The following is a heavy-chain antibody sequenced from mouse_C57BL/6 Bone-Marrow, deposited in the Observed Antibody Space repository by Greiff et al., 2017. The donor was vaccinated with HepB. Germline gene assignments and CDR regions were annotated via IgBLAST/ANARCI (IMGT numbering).Heavy chain of an antibody. J-gene: IGHJ4*01. D-gene: IGHD2-2*01. Sequence: EVQRVESGTVLARPGASVKMSCKTSGYTFTSYWMHWVKQRPGQGLEWIGAIYPGNSDTSYNQKFKGKAKLTAVTSASTAYMELSSLTNEDSAVYYCTRFYGYSYYAMDYWGQGTSVTVSS. CDR3: TRFYGYSYYAMDY. CDR2: IYPGNSDT. V-gene: IGHV1-5*01. CDR1: GYTFTSYW.